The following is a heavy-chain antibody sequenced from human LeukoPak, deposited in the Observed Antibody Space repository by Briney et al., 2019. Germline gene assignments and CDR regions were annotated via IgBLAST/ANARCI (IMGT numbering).Heavy chain of an antibody. J-gene: IGHJ4*02. Sequence: GGSLRLSCAASGFTFSSYAMSWVRQAPGKGLVWVSRINSDGSSTGYADSVKGRFTISRDNAKNTLYLQMNSLRVEDTAVYYCARESGYTSGWYVGYFDYWGQGTQVTVSS. CDR1: GFTFSSYA. CDR2: INSDGSST. CDR3: ARESGYTSGWYVGYFDY. V-gene: IGHV3-74*01. D-gene: IGHD6-19*01.